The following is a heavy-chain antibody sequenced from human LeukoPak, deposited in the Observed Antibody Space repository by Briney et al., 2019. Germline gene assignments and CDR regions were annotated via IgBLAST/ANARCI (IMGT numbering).Heavy chain of an antibody. CDR2: IFTSEVT. CDR1: GGSISTFY. V-gene: IGHV4-4*09. Sequence: PSETQSLTCTVSGGSISTFYWNWIRQPPGKGLEWIGYIFTSEVTIYSPSFRSRVAISVDTSKNQFSLNLSSVTAADTAVYFCARSDGIVGEEAWFDPWGPGTLVTVSS. CDR3: ARSDGIVGEEAWFDP. D-gene: IGHD1-26*01. J-gene: IGHJ5*02.